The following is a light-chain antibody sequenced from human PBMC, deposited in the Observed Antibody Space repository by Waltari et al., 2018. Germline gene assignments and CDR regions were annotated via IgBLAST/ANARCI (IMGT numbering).Light chain of an antibody. V-gene: IGKV1-6*01. CDR2: AAS. CDR3: LQDYLYPYT. Sequence: AIQMTQSPSSLSASIGDRGTITCRASQPIRGDLGWYQQKPGNAPKLLIFAASNLQSGVPTRFAGSGFGTDFVLTISSLQPEDFATYYCLQDYLYPYTFGQGTKLEIK. J-gene: IGKJ2*01. CDR1: QPIRGD.